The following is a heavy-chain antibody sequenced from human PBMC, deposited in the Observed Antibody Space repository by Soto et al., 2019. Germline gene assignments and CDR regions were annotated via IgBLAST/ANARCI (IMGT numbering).Heavy chain of an antibody. CDR3: TTGPDYGDYAFRSKCWFDP. D-gene: IGHD4-17*01. CDR2: IKSKTDGGTT. J-gene: IGHJ5*02. V-gene: IGHV3-15*07. CDR1: GFTFSNAW. Sequence: GGSLRLSCAASGFTFSNAWMNWVRQAPGKGLEWVGRIKSKTDGGTTDYAAPVKGRFTISRDDSKNTLYLQMNSLKTEDTAVYYCTTGPDYGDYAFRSKCWFDPWGQGTLVTVSS.